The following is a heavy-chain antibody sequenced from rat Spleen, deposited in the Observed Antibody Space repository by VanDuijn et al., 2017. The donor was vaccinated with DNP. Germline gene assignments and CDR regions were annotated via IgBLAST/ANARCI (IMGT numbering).Heavy chain of an antibody. CDR1: AYSITSSYR. D-gene: IGHD1-5*01. CDR3: ARSYRYNYGWFAY. V-gene: IGHV3-3*01. J-gene: IGHJ3*01. Sequence: QLQESGPGLVKPSQSLSLTCSVTAYSITSSYRWNWIRKFPGNKLEWMGYINSAGSTTYSPSLKSRISITRDTSKNQFFLQVNSVTTEDTATYYCARSYRYNYGWFAYWGQGTLVTVSS. CDR2: INSAGST.